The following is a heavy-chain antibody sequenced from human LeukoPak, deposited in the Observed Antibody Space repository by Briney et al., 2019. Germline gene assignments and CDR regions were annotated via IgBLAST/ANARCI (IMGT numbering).Heavy chain of an antibody. D-gene: IGHD3-22*01. J-gene: IGHJ3*02. Sequence: GGSLRLSCAASGFTFGDYAMSWFRQAPGKGLERVGFIRSKAYGGTTEYAASVKGRFTISRDDSKSIAYLQMNSLKTEDTAVYYCTRGVYDSSGYSTGRAFDIWGQGTMVTVSS. V-gene: IGHV3-49*03. CDR3: TRGVYDSSGYSTGRAFDI. CDR1: GFTFGDYA. CDR2: IRSKAYGGTT.